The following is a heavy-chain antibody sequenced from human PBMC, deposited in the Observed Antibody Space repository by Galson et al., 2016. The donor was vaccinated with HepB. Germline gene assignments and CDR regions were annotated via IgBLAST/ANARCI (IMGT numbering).Heavy chain of an antibody. CDR2: ISFDGNHE. Sequence: SLRLSCAASGFTFTNYGMHWVRQAPGKGLDWVAVISFDGNHEYYADSVKGRFTIPRDNSKNTLYLQLDSLRTEDTAVYFCAKAPAAAREGVYWYFDLWGRGTLVTVSS. V-gene: IGHV3-30*18. D-gene: IGHD6-25*01. CDR3: AKAPAAAREGVYWYFDL. J-gene: IGHJ2*01. CDR1: GFTFTNYG.